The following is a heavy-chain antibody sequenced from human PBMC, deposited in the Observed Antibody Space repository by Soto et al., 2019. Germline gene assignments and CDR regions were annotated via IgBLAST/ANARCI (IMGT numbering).Heavy chain of an antibody. CDR1: GGTFSSYA. Sequence: SVQVSCKASGGTFSSYAISWVRQAPGQGLEWMGGIIPSFGTANYAQKFQGRVTITADESTSTAYMELSSLRSEDTAVYYCARGLSYYDSSGYYGYWGQGTLVTVSS. V-gene: IGHV1-69*13. D-gene: IGHD3-22*01. J-gene: IGHJ4*02. CDR3: ARGLSYYDSSGYYGY. CDR2: IIPSFGTA.